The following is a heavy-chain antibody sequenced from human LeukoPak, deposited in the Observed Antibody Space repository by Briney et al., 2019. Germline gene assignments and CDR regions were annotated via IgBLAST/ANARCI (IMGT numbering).Heavy chain of an antibody. J-gene: IGHJ4*02. Sequence: GGSLRLSCAASGFTFSSYSMNWVRQAPGKGLEWVSYISSSSSTIYYADSVKGRSTISRDNAENSLYLQMNSLRAEDTAVYYCARALNDYGDYVFDYWGQGTLVTVSS. CDR1: GFTFSSYS. CDR2: ISSSSSTI. V-gene: IGHV3-48*04. CDR3: ARALNDYGDYVFDY. D-gene: IGHD4-17*01.